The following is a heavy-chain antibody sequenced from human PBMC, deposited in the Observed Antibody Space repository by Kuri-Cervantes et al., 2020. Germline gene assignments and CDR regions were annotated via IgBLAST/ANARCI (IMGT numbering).Heavy chain of an antibody. CDR1: GYTLTELS. J-gene: IGHJ5*02. CDR2: FDPEDGET. CDR3: ATVEHCSSTSCYTFDP. D-gene: IGHD2-2*02. Sequence: ASVKVSCKVSGYTLTELSMHWVRQAPGKGFEWMGGFDPEDGETIYAQKFQGRVTMTEDTSTDTAYMELSSLRSEDTAVYYCATVEHCSSTSCYTFDPWGQGTLVTVSS. V-gene: IGHV1-24*01.